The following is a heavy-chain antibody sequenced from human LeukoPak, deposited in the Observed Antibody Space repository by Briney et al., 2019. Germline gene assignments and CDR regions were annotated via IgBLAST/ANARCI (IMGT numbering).Heavy chain of an antibody. V-gene: IGHV3-64*01. CDR3: AVYCSGGCYSGLV. J-gene: IGHJ4*02. CDR1: GFTFSDYG. Sequence: GGSLRLSCAASGFTFSDYGMYWVRQAPGKGLEHVSGISSNGIYTYYANSVKGRFTISRDNSKNTLYLQMGSLRAEDMAVYYCAVYCSGGCYSGLVWGQGTLVTVSS. D-gene: IGHD2-21*02. CDR2: ISSNGIYT.